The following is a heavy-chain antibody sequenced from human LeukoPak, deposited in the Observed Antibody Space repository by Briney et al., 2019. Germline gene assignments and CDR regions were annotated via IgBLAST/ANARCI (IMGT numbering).Heavy chain of an antibody. CDR1: GGSFSGYY. CDR2: INHSGST. J-gene: IGHJ6*02. D-gene: IGHD3-16*02. V-gene: IGHV4-34*01. Sequence: PSETLSLTCAVYGGSFSGYYWSWIRQPPGKGLEWIGEINHSGSTNYNTSLKSRVTISVDTSKNQFSLKLSSVTAADTAVYYCARSRHYDYVWGSYRSYGMDVWGQGTTVTVSS. CDR3: ARSRHYDYVWGSYRSYGMDV.